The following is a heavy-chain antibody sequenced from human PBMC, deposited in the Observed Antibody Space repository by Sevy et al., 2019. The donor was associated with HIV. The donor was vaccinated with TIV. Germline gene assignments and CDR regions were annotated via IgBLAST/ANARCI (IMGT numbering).Heavy chain of an antibody. CDR3: ARDSIGAVGDFDY. CDR1: GGSISNYF. D-gene: IGHD6-13*01. J-gene: IGHJ4*02. V-gene: IGHV4-59*01. Sequence: SETLSLTCTVSGGSISNYFWSWIRQPPGKGLEWSGYIYYSGSTNYNPSLKSRITISVDTSKNQFSLKLSSVTAADTAVYYCARDSIGAVGDFDYWGQGTLVTVSS. CDR2: IYYSGST.